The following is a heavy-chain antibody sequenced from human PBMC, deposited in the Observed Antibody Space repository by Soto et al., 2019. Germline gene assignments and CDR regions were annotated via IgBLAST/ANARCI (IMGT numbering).Heavy chain of an antibody. CDR1: GFSFSDAW. J-gene: IGHJ6*02. D-gene: IGHD1-1*01. CDR2: IKSNTDGGTT. Sequence: EVQLVESGGGLVKPGGSLRLSCAGSGFSFSDAWMSWVRQAPGKGLEWIGRIKSNTDGGTTDYAALVKGRFTISRDDSKNTLYVQLNSLKIEATAVYYCTTPWERRTYGMDVWGQGTTVTVSS. CDR3: TTPWERRTYGMDV. V-gene: IGHV3-15*01.